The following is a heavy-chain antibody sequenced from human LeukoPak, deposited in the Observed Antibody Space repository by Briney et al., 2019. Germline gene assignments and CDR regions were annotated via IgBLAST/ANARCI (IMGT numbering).Heavy chain of an antibody. CDR2: IYYSGST. J-gene: IGHJ3*02. Sequence: SETLSLTCTVSGGTISSYYRSWVRQPPGKGLEWIGDIYYSGSTNYNPSHEGRVTIPVATSKNQFSLKLSSVTAADTAEYYCPSHSAPYCGGDCRALAYDIWGQGTMVTVSS. CDR1: GGTISSYY. CDR3: PSHSAPYCGGDCRALAYDI. V-gene: IGHV4-59*01. D-gene: IGHD2-21*02.